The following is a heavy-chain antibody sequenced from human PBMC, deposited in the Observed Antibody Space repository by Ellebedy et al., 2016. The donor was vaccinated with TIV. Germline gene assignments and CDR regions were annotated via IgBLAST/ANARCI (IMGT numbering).Heavy chain of an antibody. Sequence: ASVKVSCKASGYTFTSYGIGWVRRAPGQGLEWMGWISAYTGNTNYAQKFQGRVTMTTDTSTSTAYMEVRSLRSDETAVYYCARANQQGVVVVGPAPNFDFWGQGTLVSVSS. D-gene: IGHD2-15*01. CDR3: ARANQQGVVVVGPAPNFDF. J-gene: IGHJ4*02. CDR2: ISAYTGNT. CDR1: GYTFTSYG. V-gene: IGHV1-18*01.